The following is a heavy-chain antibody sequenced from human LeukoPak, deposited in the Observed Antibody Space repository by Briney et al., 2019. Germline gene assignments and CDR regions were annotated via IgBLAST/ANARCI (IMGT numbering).Heavy chain of an antibody. CDR1: GGSISSSNW. CDR2: IYHSGST. Sequence: SGTLSLTCAVSGGSISSSNWWSWVRQPPGKGLEWIGEIYHSGSTNYNPSLKSQVTISVDKSKNQFSLKLSSVTAADTAVYYCASTMVQKYYFDYWGQGTLVTVPS. CDR3: ASTMVQKYYFDY. V-gene: IGHV4-4*02. J-gene: IGHJ4*02. D-gene: IGHD3-10*01.